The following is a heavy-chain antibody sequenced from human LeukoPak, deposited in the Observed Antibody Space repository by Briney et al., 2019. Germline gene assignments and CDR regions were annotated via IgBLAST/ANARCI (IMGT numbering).Heavy chain of an antibody. D-gene: IGHD3-22*01. CDR1: GGSISSGDYY. Sequence: SQTLSLTCTVSGGSISSGDYYWSWTRQPPGKGLEWMGYIYYSGSTYYNPSLKSRVTISVDTSKNQFSLKLSSVTAADTAVYYCVRANYYDSSGVDYWGQGTLVTVSS. V-gene: IGHV4-30-4*01. CDR3: VRANYYDSSGVDY. J-gene: IGHJ4*02. CDR2: IYYSGST.